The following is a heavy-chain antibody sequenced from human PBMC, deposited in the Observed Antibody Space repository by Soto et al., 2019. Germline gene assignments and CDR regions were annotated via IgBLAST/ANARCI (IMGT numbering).Heavy chain of an antibody. D-gene: IGHD6-13*01. CDR3: AKRQGIGAAAKNFDF. CDR2: ISAGGNLI. J-gene: IGHJ4*02. CDR1: GFTFSTYW. Sequence: GGSLRLSCAASGFTFSTYWMHWIRQVPGKGLEWVSGISAGGNLIYYADSVRGRFTMSRDNSKNMLYLQMNSLRAEDTAVYFCAKRQGIGAAAKNFDFWGQGARVTVSS. V-gene: IGHV3-23*01.